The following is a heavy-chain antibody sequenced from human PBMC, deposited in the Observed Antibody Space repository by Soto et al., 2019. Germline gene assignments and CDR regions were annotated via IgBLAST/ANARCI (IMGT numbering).Heavy chain of an antibody. CDR3: ARDIPPDGMDV. CDR2: INPSGSYT. Sequence: QVQLVQSGAEVKKPVASVKVSCKALGNTFTSYYIHWVRQAPGQGLEWMGIINPSGSYTSYAQKFEGRVTMTRDTSTSTVYMELSSLRSEDTAVYYCARDIPPDGMDVWGQWTTVTVSS. CDR1: GNTFTSYY. V-gene: IGHV1-46*01. J-gene: IGHJ6*02.